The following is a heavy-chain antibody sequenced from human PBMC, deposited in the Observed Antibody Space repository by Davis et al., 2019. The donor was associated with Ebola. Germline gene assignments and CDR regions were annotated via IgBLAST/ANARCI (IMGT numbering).Heavy chain of an antibody. CDR1: GGSISSSNW. D-gene: IGHD2-2*01. Sequence: SETLSLTCAVSGGSISSSNWWSWVRQPPGKGLEWIGEIYHSGSTNYNPSLKSRVTISVDKSKNQFSLKLSSVTAADTAVYYCAREVPAAMGYYYYYGMDVWGQGTTVTVSS. CDR2: IYHSGST. J-gene: IGHJ6*02. CDR3: AREVPAAMGYYYYYGMDV. V-gene: IGHV4-4*02.